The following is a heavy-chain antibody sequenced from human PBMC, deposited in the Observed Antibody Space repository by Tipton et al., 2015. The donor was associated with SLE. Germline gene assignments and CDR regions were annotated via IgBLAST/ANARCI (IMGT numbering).Heavy chain of an antibody. V-gene: IGHV4-59*01. CDR3: GRGGGAYFDY. J-gene: IGHJ4*02. D-gene: IGHD3-16*01. CDR2: IYYTGST. CDR1: GGSISSYY. Sequence: GSLRLSCTVSGGSISSYYWSWIRQPPGKGLEWIGYIYYTGSTNYNPSLKSRVTISVDTSKNQFSLKLSSVTAADTAVHYCGRGGGAYFDYWGQGTLVTVSS.